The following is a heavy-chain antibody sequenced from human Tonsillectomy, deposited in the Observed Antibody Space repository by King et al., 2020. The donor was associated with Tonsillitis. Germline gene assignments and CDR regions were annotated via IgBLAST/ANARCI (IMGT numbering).Heavy chain of an antibody. CDR2: ISPYNGNT. Sequence: VQLVESGAEVKKPGASVKVSCKASGYTFNNYGINWVRQAPGQGLEWMGWISPYNGNTRYAQNFQGRVTMTTDTSTSTAYMELRSLRFDDTAVYYCAGEVGAGAIWGFAYWGQGTLVTVSS. CDR1: GYTFNNYG. V-gene: IGHV1-18*04. J-gene: IGHJ4*02. CDR3: AGEVGAGAIWGFAY. D-gene: IGHD1-26*01.